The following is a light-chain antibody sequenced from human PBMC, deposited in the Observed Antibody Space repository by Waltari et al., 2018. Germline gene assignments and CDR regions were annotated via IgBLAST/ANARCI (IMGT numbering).Light chain of an antibody. CDR1: QGISGW. J-gene: IGKJ4*01. V-gene: IGKV1-12*01. Sequence: DIQMTQSPSSVSASVGDRVTITCRASQGISGWLAWYQQRQGKAPKLLIYAASSLQSGVPSRFSGSGSGTEFTLTINSLQPEDSATYYCQQANSVPDTFGGGTKVEIK. CDR2: AAS. CDR3: QQANSVPDT.